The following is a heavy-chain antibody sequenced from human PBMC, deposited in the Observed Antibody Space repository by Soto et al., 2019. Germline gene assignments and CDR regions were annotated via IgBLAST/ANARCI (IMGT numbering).Heavy chain of an antibody. Sequence: LSLTCTVSGGSVSSGSYYWSWIRQPPGKGLEWIGYIYYSGSTNYNPSLKSRVTISVDTSKNQFSLKLSSVTAADTAVYYCARDSSSGWDNWFDPWGQGTLVTVSS. CDR1: GGSVSSGSYY. D-gene: IGHD6-19*01. J-gene: IGHJ5*02. CDR3: ARDSSSGWDNWFDP. V-gene: IGHV4-61*01. CDR2: IYYSGST.